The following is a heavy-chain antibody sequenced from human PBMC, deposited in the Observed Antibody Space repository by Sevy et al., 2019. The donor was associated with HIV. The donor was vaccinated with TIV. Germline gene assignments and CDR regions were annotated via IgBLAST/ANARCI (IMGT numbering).Heavy chain of an antibody. CDR1: GYTLSQIS. CDR2: FDPEDGET. V-gene: IGHV1-24*01. Sequence: ASVKVSCKVSGYTLSQISMHWVRQAPGKGLEWMGSFDPEDGETIYAQKFQAIVTMTEDTSTDTAYMELSSLRSDDTAVYYCATTKDYYDSSGSPFDSWGQGTLVTVSS. D-gene: IGHD3-22*01. CDR3: ATTKDYYDSSGSPFDS. J-gene: IGHJ4*02.